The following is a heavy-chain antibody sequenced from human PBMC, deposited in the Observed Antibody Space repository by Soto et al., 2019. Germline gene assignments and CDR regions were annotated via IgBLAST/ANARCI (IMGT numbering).Heavy chain of an antibody. CDR3: AKDIRGKVYYGMDV. J-gene: IGHJ6*02. D-gene: IGHD3-10*01. CDR1: GFTFSSYG. V-gene: IGHV3-30*18. CDR2: ISYDGSNK. Sequence: QVQLVESGGGVVQPGRSLRLSCAASGFTFSSYGMHWVRQAPGKGLEWVAVISYDGSNKYYADSVKGRFTISRDNSKNTLYLQMNSLRAEDTAVYYCAKDIRGKVYYGMDVWGQGTTVTVSS.